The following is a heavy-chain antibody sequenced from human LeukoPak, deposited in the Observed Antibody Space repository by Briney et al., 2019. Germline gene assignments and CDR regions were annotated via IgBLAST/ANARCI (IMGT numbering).Heavy chain of an antibody. D-gene: IGHD3-22*01. CDR2: INHSGST. CDR3: ASLYYDSSGPPGMDV. J-gene: IGHJ6*02. CDR1: GGSFSGYY. V-gene: IGHV4-34*01. Sequence: PSETLSLTCAVYGGSFSGYYWSWIRQPPGKGLEWIGEINHSGSTNYNPSLKSRVTISVGTSKNQFSLKLSSVTAADTAVYYCASLYYDSSGPPGMDVWGQGTTVTVSS.